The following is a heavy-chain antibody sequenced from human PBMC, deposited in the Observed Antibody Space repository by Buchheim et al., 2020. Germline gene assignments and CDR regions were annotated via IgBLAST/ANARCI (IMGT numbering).Heavy chain of an antibody. CDR2: IWYDGSNK. CDR3: ARDSGSSTSGFNLFDY. Sequence: QVQLVESGGGVVQPGRSLRLSCAASGFTFSSYGMHWVRQAPGKGLEWVAVIWYDGSNKYYADSVKGRFTISRDNSKNTLYLHMDSLTSEDTAMYFCARDSGSSTSGFNLFDYWGQGTL. J-gene: IGHJ4*02. D-gene: IGHD3-22*01. CDR1: GFTFSSYG. V-gene: IGHV3-33*01.